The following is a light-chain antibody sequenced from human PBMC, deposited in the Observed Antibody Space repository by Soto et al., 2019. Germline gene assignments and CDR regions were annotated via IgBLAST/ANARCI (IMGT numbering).Light chain of an antibody. CDR2: GAS. CDR3: QQYGSSPLA. V-gene: IGKV3-20*01. CDR1: QSVSNNH. J-gene: IGKJ1*01. Sequence: PGERATLSCRASQSVSNNHLAWYQQKPGQAPRLLIYGASSRATGIPDRFSGSGSGTDFTLTISRLDPEDFAVYYCQQYGSSPLAFGQGTKVDI.